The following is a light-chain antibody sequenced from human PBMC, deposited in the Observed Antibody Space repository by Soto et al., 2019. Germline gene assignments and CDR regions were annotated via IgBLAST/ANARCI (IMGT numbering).Light chain of an antibody. J-gene: IGKJ3*01. V-gene: IGKV1-33*01. Sequence: DIQMTQSPSSLSASVGDRVTITCQASQDISNHLNWYQQKPGKAPKLLIYDASSLETGVPSSFSVSGSGTDFTFTITSLRPEDIATYYCQQYDNLPPFTFGPGTKVDIK. CDR1: QDISNH. CDR2: DAS. CDR3: QQYDNLPPFT.